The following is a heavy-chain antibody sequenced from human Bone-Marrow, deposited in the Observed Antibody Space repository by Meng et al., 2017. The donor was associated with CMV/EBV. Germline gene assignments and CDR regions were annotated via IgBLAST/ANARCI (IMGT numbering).Heavy chain of an antibody. Sequence: SLKISCAASGFTFDDYAMHWVRQAPGKGLEWVSGISWNSGSIGYADSVKGRFTISRDNAKNSLYLQMNSLRAEDTALYYCAKDSQWLVRGIDYWGQGTRVTGSS. J-gene: IGHJ4*02. CDR1: GFTFDDYA. V-gene: IGHV3-9*01. D-gene: IGHD6-19*01. CDR3: AKDSQWLVRGIDY. CDR2: ISWNSGSI.